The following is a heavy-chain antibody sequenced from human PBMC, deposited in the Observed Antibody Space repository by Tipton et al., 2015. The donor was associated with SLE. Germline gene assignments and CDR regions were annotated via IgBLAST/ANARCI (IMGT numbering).Heavy chain of an antibody. CDR2: IYHSGST. Sequence: TLSLTCAVSGYSISSGYYWGWIRQPPGKGLEWIGSIYHSGSTYYNPSLKSRVTISVDTSKNQFSLKLSSVTAADTAVYYCATLPEYYFDYWGQGTLVTVSS. CDR1: GYSISSGYY. CDR3: ATLPEYYFDY. D-gene: IGHD1-14*01. V-gene: IGHV4-38-2*01. J-gene: IGHJ4*02.